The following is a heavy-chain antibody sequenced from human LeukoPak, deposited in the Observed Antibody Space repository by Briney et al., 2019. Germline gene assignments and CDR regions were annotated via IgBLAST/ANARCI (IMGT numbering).Heavy chain of an antibody. CDR1: GYTFTGYY. Sequence: GAPVKVSCKASGYTFTGYYIDWVRQAPGQGLEWMGWIDPNSGVTNYAQKFQGRVTMTRDTSISTAYMELSALRSDDTAVYYCARGQAGTRFDYWGQGALVSVSS. CDR2: IDPNSGVT. V-gene: IGHV1-2*02. D-gene: IGHD6-13*01. CDR3: ARGQAGTRFDY. J-gene: IGHJ4*02.